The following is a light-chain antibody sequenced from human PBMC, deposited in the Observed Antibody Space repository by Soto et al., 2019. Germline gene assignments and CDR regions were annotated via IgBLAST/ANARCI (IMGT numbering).Light chain of an antibody. CDR1: SSDVGGYNH. CDR3: SSYTSSSTYVV. V-gene: IGLV2-14*01. Sequence: QSALTQPASVSGSPGQSITISCTGTSSDVGGYNHVSWYQQHPGKAPKLLIYDVSNPPSGVSNRFSGSKSGNTASLTISGLQAEDEAEYYCSSYTSSSTYVVFGGGTKLTVL. CDR2: DVS. J-gene: IGLJ2*01.